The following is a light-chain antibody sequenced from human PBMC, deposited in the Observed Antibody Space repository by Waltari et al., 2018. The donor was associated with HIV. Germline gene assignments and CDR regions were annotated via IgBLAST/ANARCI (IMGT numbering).Light chain of an antibody. CDR2: WAS. CDR1: QSLYSSNNKNY. CDR3: QQYYVTAPLT. V-gene: IGKV4-1*01. Sequence: DIVMIQSPDSLPVSLGERATINCKSSQSLYSSNNKNYLAWYQQKPGQPPKLLIYWASTRESGVPDRFSGGGSGTDFTLTISSLQAEDVAVYYCQQYYVTAPLTFGGGTKVEIK. J-gene: IGKJ4*01.